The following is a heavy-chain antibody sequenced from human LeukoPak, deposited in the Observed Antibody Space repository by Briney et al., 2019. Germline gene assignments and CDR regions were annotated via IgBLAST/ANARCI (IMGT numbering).Heavy chain of an antibody. D-gene: IGHD3-16*01. CDR2: IRSKPNNYAT. CDR1: GFTISDSA. Sequence: PGGSLRLSCAASGFTISDSAIHWVRQASGKGLEWVGRIRSKPNNYATAYAASVKGRFTISRDDSKNTAYLQMNSLKTEDTAVYYCAKAKYYETHPPDYWGQGTLVTVSS. J-gene: IGHJ4*02. CDR3: AKAKYYETHPPDY. V-gene: IGHV3-73*01.